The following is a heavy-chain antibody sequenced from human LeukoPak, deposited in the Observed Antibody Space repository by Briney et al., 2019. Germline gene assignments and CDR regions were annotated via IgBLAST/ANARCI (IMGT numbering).Heavy chain of an antibody. J-gene: IGHJ4*02. V-gene: IGHV4-59*01. D-gene: IGHD3-16*01. Sequence: PSETLSLTCTVSGDSISSYYWSWIRQPPGKGLEWIGYIYDSGKTNYNASLISRVTTSVDTSKNQFSLKLTSVTPADTAVYYCARGGGTLDYWGQGTLVTVSS. CDR3: ARGGGTLDY. CDR1: GDSISSYY. CDR2: IYDSGKT.